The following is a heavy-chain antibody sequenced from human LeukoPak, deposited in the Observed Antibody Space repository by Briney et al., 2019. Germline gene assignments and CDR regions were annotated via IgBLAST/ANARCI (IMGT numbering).Heavy chain of an antibody. CDR2: ITSSGSTI. V-gene: IGHV3-48*03. D-gene: IGHD3-22*01. J-gene: IGHJ4*02. Sequence: GGSLRLSCAASGFNFSIYEMNCVRQAPGKGLEWVSYITSSGSTIYYADSVKGRFTISRDNAKNSLYLQMNSLRAEDTAIYYCARANYDSRAYTYYFDCWGQGTLVTVSS. CDR1: GFNFSIYE. CDR3: ARANYDSRAYTYYFDC.